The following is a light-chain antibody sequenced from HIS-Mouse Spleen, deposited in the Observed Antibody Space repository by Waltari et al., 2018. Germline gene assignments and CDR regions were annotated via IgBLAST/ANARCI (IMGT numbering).Light chain of an antibody. J-gene: IGKJ3*01. CDR3: QQYNSYSFT. CDR2: KAS. V-gene: IGKV1-5*03. CDR1: QSISSW. Sequence: DIQMTQSPSTLSASVGDRVTITCRASQSISSWLAWYQQKPGKAPKLLIYKASSLESGVPSRFSGSGSGTEFTLTISSLQPDDCATYYCQQYNSYSFTFGPGTKVDIK.